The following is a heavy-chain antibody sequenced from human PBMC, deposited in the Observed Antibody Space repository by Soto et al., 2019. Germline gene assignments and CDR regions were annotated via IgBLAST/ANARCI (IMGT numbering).Heavy chain of an antibody. CDR2: IYYSGST. Sequence: QVQLQESGPGLVKPSQTLSLTCTVSGGSISSGGYYWSWIRQHPGKGLEWIGYIYYSGSTYYTPSLKSRVTISVDTSKNQFSLKLSSVTAADTAVYYCARALGGGFGVVMSYNWFDPWGQGTLVTVSS. V-gene: IGHV4-31*03. CDR3: ARALGGGFGVVMSYNWFDP. CDR1: GGSISSGGYY. J-gene: IGHJ5*02. D-gene: IGHD3-3*01.